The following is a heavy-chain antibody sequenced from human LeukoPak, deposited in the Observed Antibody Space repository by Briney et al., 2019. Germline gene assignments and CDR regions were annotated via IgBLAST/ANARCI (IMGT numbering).Heavy chain of an antibody. Sequence: SETLTLTCTVSGGSISSGDYYWSWIRQPPGKGLEWIGYIYYSGSTYYNPSLKSRVTISVDTSKNQFSLKLGSVTAADTAVYYCAREGYDFWSGYYDYWGQGTLVTVSS. J-gene: IGHJ4*02. CDR1: GGSISSGDYY. CDR2: IYYSGST. CDR3: AREGYDFWSGYYDY. V-gene: IGHV4-30-4*01. D-gene: IGHD3-3*01.